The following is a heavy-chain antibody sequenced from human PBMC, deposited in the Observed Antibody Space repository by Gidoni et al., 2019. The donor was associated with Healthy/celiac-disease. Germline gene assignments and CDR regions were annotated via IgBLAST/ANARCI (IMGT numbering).Heavy chain of an antibody. J-gene: IGHJ1*01. Sequence: EVQLVESGGGLVKPGGSLRLSCAASGFTFSSYSMNWVRQAPGKGLEWVSSISSSSSYIYYADSVKGRFTISRDNAKNSLYLQMNSLRAEDTAVYYCARSDEDYDSSGYNLWGQGTLVTVSS. V-gene: IGHV3-21*01. D-gene: IGHD3-22*01. CDR3: ARSDEDYDSSGYNL. CDR2: ISSSSSYI. CDR1: GFTFSSYS.